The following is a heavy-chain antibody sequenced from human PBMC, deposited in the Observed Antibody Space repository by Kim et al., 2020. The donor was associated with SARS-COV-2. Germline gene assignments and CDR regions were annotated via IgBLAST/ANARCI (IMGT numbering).Heavy chain of an antibody. D-gene: IGHD3-10*01. J-gene: IGHJ4*02. V-gene: IGHV3-21*01. Sequence: ADSGTGRITISRDNAKNSLLLQMNSLRAEDTAVFYCARGGSGSYFPPFDNWGQGTLVTVSS. CDR3: ARGGSGSYFPPFDN.